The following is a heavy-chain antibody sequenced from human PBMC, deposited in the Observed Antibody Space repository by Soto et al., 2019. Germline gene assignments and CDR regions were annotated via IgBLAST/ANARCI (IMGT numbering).Heavy chain of an antibody. J-gene: IGHJ6*02. D-gene: IGHD3-3*01. Sequence: PGESLKISCKGAGYSFTSYWISWVRQMPGKCLEWMGRIDPSDSYTNYSPSFQGRVTISRDNSKNTLHLQMNDLRADDTAIYYCAKDWAITIFGVVRYPPRNHDMDVWGQGTSVTVSS. V-gene: IGHV5-10-1*01. CDR1: GYSFTSYW. CDR3: AKDWAITIFGVVRYPPRNHDMDV. CDR2: IDPSDSYT.